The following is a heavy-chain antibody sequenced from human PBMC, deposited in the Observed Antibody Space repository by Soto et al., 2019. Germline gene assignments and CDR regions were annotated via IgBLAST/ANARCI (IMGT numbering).Heavy chain of an antibody. CDR2: IYYSGST. CDR1: GGSISSYY. Sequence: SETLSLTCTVSGGSISSYYWSWIRQPPGKGLEWIGYIYYSGSTNYNPSLKSRVTISVDTSKNQFSLKLSSVTAADTAVYYCARVRYSGWFGELLEYNWFDHWGQGTLVXVS. J-gene: IGHJ5*02. CDR3: ARVRYSGWFGELLEYNWFDH. V-gene: IGHV4-59*01. D-gene: IGHD3-10*01.